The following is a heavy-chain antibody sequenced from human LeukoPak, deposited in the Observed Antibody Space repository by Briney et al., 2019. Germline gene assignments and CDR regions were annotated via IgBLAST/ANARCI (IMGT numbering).Heavy chain of an antibody. V-gene: IGHV1-69*13. D-gene: IGHD6-13*01. CDR1: GYTFTDYY. J-gene: IGHJ6*03. CDR2: IIPIFGTA. CDR3: ARGYSSSRNYYYYYYYMDV. Sequence: GASVKVSCKASGYTFTDYYMHWVRQAPGQGLEWMGGIIPIFGTANYAQKFQGRVTITADEYTSTAYMELSSLRSEDTAVYYCARGYSSSRNYYYYYYYMDVWGKGTTVTVSS.